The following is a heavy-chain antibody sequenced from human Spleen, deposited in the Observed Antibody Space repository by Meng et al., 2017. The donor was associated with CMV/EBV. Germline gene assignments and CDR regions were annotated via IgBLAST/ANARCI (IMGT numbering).Heavy chain of an antibody. CDR3: ARGIMDIVVVITAFDI. Sequence: SVKVSCKASGGTFSSYAISWVRQAPGQGLEWMGGIIPIFGTANYAQKFQGRVTITTDTSTSTAYMELRSLRSDDTAVYYCARGIMDIVVVITAFDIWGQGTMVTVSS. CDR1: GGTFSSYA. V-gene: IGHV1-69*05. D-gene: IGHD2-21*01. CDR2: IIPIFGTA. J-gene: IGHJ3*02.